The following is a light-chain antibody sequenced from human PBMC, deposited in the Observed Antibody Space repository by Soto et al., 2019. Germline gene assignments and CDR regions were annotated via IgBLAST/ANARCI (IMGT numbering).Light chain of an antibody. V-gene: IGKV1-27*01. CDR3: QMYTNVPA. Sequence: DIQMTQSPSSLSASVGDRVTITCRASQGISNYLAWYQQIPGKVPKLLISAASTLQSGVPSRFSGSGSGTDFPLTISSLQPEDVATYYCQMYTNVPAFGGGTKVEIK. J-gene: IGKJ4*01. CDR1: QGISNY. CDR2: AAS.